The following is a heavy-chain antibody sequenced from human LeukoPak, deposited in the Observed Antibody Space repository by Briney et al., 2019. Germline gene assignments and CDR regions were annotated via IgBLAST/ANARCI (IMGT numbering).Heavy chain of an antibody. CDR3: ARGSSGYLSDAFDI. Sequence: GGSLRLSCAASGFTFSSYAMHWVRQAPGKGLEWVAVISYDGSNKYYADSVKGRFTISRDNSKNTLYLQMNSLRAEDTAVYYCARGSSGYLSDAFDIWGQGTLVTVSS. J-gene: IGHJ4*02. D-gene: IGHD3-22*01. CDR1: GFTFSSYA. V-gene: IGHV3-30-3*01. CDR2: ISYDGSNK.